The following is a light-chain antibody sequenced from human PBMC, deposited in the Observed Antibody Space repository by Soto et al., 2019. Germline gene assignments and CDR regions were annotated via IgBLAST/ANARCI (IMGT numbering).Light chain of an antibody. V-gene: IGKV1-39*01. J-gene: IGKJ5*01. Sequence: IQLTQSPSSLSASVGDRGTITCRVSQGISSYLNWYRQKPGKGPKLLIYSASNLQSGVPSRFSGSGSGTDFTLTIGSLQPEDFATYYCQQSYSPPPITFGQGTRLEIK. CDR1: QGISSY. CDR2: SAS. CDR3: QQSYSPPPIT.